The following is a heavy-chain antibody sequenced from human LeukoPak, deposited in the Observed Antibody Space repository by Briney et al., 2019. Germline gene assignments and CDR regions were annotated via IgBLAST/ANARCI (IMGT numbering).Heavy chain of an antibody. V-gene: IGHV3-30*18. CDR2: ISYDGSNK. J-gene: IGHJ4*02. CDR1: GFTFSNYG. Sequence: GGSLRLSCATSGFTFSNYGMHWVRQAPGKGLEWVAVISYDGSNKYYADSVKGRFTISRDNSKNTLYLQMNSLRPEEAAVYYCANLPLWGQGTLVTVSS. CDR3: ANLPL.